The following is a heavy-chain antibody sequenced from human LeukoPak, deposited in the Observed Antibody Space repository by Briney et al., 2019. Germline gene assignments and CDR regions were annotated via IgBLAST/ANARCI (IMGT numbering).Heavy chain of an antibody. Sequence: SETLSLTCTVSGGSISSYYWSWIRQPPGMGLEWIGYIYYSGSTNYNPSLKSRVTISVDTSKNQFSLKLSSVIAADTAVYYCARAGSSSWLRNNWFDPWGQGTLVTVSS. CDR1: GGSISSYY. D-gene: IGHD6-13*01. V-gene: IGHV4-59*01. J-gene: IGHJ5*02. CDR3: ARAGSSSWLRNNWFDP. CDR2: IYYSGST.